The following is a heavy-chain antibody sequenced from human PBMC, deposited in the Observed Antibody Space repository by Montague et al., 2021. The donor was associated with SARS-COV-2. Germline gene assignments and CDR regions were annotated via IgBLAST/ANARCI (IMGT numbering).Heavy chain of an antibody. CDR1: RFTFSSYA. V-gene: IGHV3-23*01. CDR2: ISGSGGNT. D-gene: IGHD3-22*01. Sequence: SLRLSCAASRFTFSSYAMSWVRQAPGKGLEWVSAISGSGGNTYYADSVEGRFTISRDNSKNTLYLQMNSLRAEDTAVYYCRVGNYYDSISDYWGQGTLVTVSS. J-gene: IGHJ4*02. CDR3: RVGNYYDSISDY.